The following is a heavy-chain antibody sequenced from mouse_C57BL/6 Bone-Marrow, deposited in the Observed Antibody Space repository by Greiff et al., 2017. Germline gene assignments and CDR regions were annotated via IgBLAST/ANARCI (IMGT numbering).Heavy chain of an antibody. CDR1: GFTFSIYG. CDR3: ALLLRSMDY. J-gene: IGHJ4*01. CDR2: ISSGGSYT. Sequence: EVPRVESGGDLVTPGGSLKLSCAASGFTFSIYGMSWVRQTPDKRLEWVATISSGGSYTYYPDSVKGRFTITRDNAKNTLYLQMSSLKSEDTAMYYCALLLRSMDYWGQGTAVTGAS. V-gene: IGHV5-6*01. D-gene: IGHD1-1*01.